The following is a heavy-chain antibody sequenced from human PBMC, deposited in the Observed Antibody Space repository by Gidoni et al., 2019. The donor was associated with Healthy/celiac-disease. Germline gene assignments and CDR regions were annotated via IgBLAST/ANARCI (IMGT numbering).Heavy chain of an antibody. CDR3: AAYELLIGYSQMSYYYNDY. J-gene: IGHJ4*02. CDR2: INQDGREK. Sequence: EVQLAESGGDLVQPGGSLRLSCAASGFILSTYWMSWVRQATGQGLEWVANINQDGREKNYVDSVKGRFTITRDNAKKSLYLQMNSLRVEDTAVYFCAAYELLIGYSQMSYYYNDYWGQGTLVTVSS. D-gene: IGHD3-9*01. V-gene: IGHV3-7*02. CDR1: GFILSTYW.